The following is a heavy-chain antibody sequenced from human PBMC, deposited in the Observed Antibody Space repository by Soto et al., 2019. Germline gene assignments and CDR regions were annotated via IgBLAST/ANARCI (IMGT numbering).Heavy chain of an antibody. Sequence: EQLQQWGAGLLKPSETLSLTCAVYGGSFSGYYWSWIRQPPGKGLEWIGEINHSGSTNYNPSLKSRVTISVDTSKNQFSLKLSSVTAAETAVYYCARNRPLGYCSSTSCYRRGEYYYYYMDVWGKGTTVTVSS. CDR1: GGSFSGYY. CDR3: ARNRPLGYCSSTSCYRRGEYYYYYMDV. D-gene: IGHD2-2*01. J-gene: IGHJ6*03. CDR2: INHSGST. V-gene: IGHV4-34*01.